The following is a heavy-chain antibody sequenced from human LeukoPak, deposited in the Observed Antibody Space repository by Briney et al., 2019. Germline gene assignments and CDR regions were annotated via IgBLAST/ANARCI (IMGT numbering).Heavy chain of an antibody. CDR3: AKELMITFGGVIVITRAYDY. Sequence: GGSLRLSCAASGLTFRTYWMSWVRQAPGQGLEWVANVKHDGSEKYYVDSVKGRFTISRDNAKNSLYLQMNSLRDEDTAVYYCAKELMITFGGVIVITRAYDYWGQGTLVTVSS. CDR1: GLTFRTYW. J-gene: IGHJ4*02. V-gene: IGHV3-7*03. D-gene: IGHD3-16*02. CDR2: VKHDGSEK.